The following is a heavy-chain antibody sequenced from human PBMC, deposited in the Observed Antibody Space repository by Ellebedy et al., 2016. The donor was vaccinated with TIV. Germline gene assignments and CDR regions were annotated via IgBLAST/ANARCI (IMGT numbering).Heavy chain of an antibody. J-gene: IGHJ6*02. Sequence: GESLKISCAASGFTFSSYDMHWVRQLTGKGLEWVSAIGTAGDTYYPGSVKGRFTISRDNAKNSLYLQMNSLRAGDTAVYYCARGEQQLVSGYYYYCGMDVWGQGTTVTVSS. CDR1: GFTFSSYD. CDR3: ARGEQQLVSGYYYYCGMDV. D-gene: IGHD6-13*01. CDR2: IGTAGDT. V-gene: IGHV3-13*01.